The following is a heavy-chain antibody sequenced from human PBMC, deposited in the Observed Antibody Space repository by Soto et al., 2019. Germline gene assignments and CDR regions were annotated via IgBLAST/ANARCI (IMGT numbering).Heavy chain of an antibody. J-gene: IGHJ6*02. V-gene: IGHV1-8*01. CDR3: ARGPTIFGVVANWYGMDV. Sequence: ASVKVSCKASGYTFTRYYINWVREATGQGLEWMGWMNPNSGNTGYAQKFQGRVTMTRNTSISTAYMELSSLRSEDTAVYYCARGPTIFGVVANWYGMDVWGQGTTVTVSS. D-gene: IGHD3-3*01. CDR1: GYTFTRYY. CDR2: MNPNSGNT.